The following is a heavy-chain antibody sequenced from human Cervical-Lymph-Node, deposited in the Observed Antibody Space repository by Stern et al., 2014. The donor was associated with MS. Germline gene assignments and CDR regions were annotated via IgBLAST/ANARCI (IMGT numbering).Heavy chain of an antibody. CDR2: ISVSGGTT. Sequence: EVQLVESGGGLVQPGGSLRLSCAASTFTFSSYAMSWVRQAPGKGLGWVSGISVSGGTTYYADSVKGRFTISRDNSKNTLYLQMNSLRAEDTAVYYCAKDYHGDNSHPEFFDYWGQGTLVTVSS. CDR3: AKDYHGDNSHPEFFDY. V-gene: IGHV3-23*04. CDR1: TFTFSSYA. J-gene: IGHJ4*02. D-gene: IGHD4-23*01.